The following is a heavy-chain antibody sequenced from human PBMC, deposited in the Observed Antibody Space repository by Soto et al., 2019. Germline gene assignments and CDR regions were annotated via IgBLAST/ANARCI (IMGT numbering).Heavy chain of an antibody. D-gene: IGHD3-10*01. CDR1: GGSISSYS. CDR3: ARDYSGSGSYYNYFDY. Sequence: PSETLSLTCSVSGGSISSYSWSWIRQPPGKGLEWIGYVYDTGSTDYNPSLKSRGTISLDTSKNHFSLRLSSVTAADTAVYYCARDYSGSGSYYNYFDYWGPGTLVIVSS. CDR2: VYDTGST. V-gene: IGHV4-59*01. J-gene: IGHJ4*02.